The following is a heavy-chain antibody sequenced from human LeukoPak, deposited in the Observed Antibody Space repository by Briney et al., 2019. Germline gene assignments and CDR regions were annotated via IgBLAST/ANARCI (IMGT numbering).Heavy chain of an antibody. CDR1: GGSISSYY. V-gene: IGHV4-59*01. J-gene: IGHJ5*02. CDR3: ARDNQLMVRGWNWFDP. D-gene: IGHD3-10*01. Sequence: PSETLSLTCTVSGGSISSYYWSWIRQPPGKGLEWIGYIYYSGSTNYNPSLKSRVTISVDTSKNQFSLKLSSVTAADTAVYYCARDNQLMVRGWNWFDPWGQGTLVTVSS. CDR2: IYYSGST.